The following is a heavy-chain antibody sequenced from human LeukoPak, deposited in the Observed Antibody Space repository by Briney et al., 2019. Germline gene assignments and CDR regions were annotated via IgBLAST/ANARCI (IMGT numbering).Heavy chain of an antibody. J-gene: IGHJ4*02. CDR1: GFTFSSYA. D-gene: IGHD3-10*01. V-gene: IGHV3-15*01. CDR3: MTDLLWFGDY. Sequence: GGSLRLSCAASGFTFSSYAMSCVRQAPGKGLEWVGRVKSKTDGGTTDYAAPVKGRFTISRDDSKNTLYLQMNSLKTEDTAVYYCMTDLLWFGDYWGQGTLVTVSS. CDR2: VKSKTDGGTT.